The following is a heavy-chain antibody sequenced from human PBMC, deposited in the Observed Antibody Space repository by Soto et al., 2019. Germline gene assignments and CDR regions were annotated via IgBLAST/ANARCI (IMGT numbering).Heavy chain of an antibody. CDR1: GFTFYSYA. CDR3: VKDRMAYNSVWDPFDI. CDR2: IGSVGGDT. J-gene: IGHJ3*02. V-gene: IGHV3-23*01. D-gene: IGHD1-20*01. Sequence: TGGSLRLSCAASGFTFYSYAMSWVRQAPGKGLEWVSTIGSVGGDTYYADSVKGRFTISRDDSKNTLLLQMNSLRAEDTAVYYCVKDRMAYNSVWDPFDIWGQGTMVTV.